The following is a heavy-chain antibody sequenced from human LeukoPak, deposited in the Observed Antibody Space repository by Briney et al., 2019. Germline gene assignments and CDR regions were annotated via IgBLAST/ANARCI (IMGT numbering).Heavy chain of an antibody. J-gene: IGHJ4*02. CDR3: ARGDYSYYYGSGSSFDY. V-gene: IGHV1-46*01. CDR2: INPSGGST. D-gene: IGHD3-10*01. Sequence: ASVKVSCKASGYTFTSYYMHWVRQAPGQGLEWMGIINPSGGSTSYAQKFQGRVTMTRDMSTSTVYMELSSLRSEDTAVYYCARGDYSYYYGSGSSFDYWGQGTLVTVSS. CDR1: GYTFTSYY.